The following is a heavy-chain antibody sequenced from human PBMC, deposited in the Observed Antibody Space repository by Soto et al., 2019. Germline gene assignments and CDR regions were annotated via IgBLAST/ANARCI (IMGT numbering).Heavy chain of an antibody. Sequence: GGSLRLSCAASGFTFSRYSMNWVRQAPGKGLGWVSSISSRSSYIYYADSVKGRFTISRDNAKNSLYLQMNSLRAEDTAVYYCARDVLHRSGSYFDYRGQGTLVTVSS. CDR2: ISSRSSYI. CDR1: GFTFSRYS. J-gene: IGHJ4*02. V-gene: IGHV3-21*01. D-gene: IGHD3-10*01. CDR3: ARDVLHRSGSYFDY.